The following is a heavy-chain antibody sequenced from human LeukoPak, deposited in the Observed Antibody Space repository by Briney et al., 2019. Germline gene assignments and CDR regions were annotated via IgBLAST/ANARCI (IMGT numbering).Heavy chain of an antibody. CDR2: INSDGSST. V-gene: IGHV3-74*01. D-gene: IGHD6-13*01. CDR3: ARGVSSWYFDY. CDR1: GFTFTDYG. Sequence: GGSLRLSCAPSGFTFTDYGMNWVRQAPGKGLVWVSRINSDGSSTSYADSVKGRFTISRDNAKNTLYLQMNSLRAEDTAVYYCARGVSSWYFDYWGQGTLVTVSS. J-gene: IGHJ4*02.